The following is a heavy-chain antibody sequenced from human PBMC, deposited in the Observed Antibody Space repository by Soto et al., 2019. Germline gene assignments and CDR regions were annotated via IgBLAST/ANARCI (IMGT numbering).Heavy chain of an antibody. Sequence: SETLSLTCAVYGGSFSGYYWTWIRQPPGKGLEWIGEINRSGNTNCNPSLKSRVTISVDTSKNQFSLKLSSVTAADTAVYYCARAHSIPRRCMWSYDYWGQGTLVTVSS. CDR1: GGSFSGYY. CDR3: ARAHSIPRRCMWSYDY. D-gene: IGHD2-21*01. J-gene: IGHJ4*02. CDR2: INRSGNT. V-gene: IGHV4-34*01.